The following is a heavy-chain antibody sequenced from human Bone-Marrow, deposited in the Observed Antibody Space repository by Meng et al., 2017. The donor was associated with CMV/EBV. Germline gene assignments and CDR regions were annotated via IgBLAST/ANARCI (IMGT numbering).Heavy chain of an antibody. J-gene: IGHJ4*02. V-gene: IGHV3-11*04. CDR3: ARDLGWEQLDY. Sequence: GGSLRLSCAASGFNFSDYYMSWIRQAPGKGLEWVSYISSSGSTIYYADSLKGRFTISRDNAKNSLYLQMNGLRADDTAVYYCARDLGWEQLDYWGQGTLVTVSS. CDR2: ISSSGSTI. D-gene: IGHD1-26*01. CDR1: GFNFSDYY.